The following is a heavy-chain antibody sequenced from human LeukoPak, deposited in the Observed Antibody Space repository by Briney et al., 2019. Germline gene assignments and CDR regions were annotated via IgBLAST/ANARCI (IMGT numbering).Heavy chain of an antibody. CDR1: GFTFSSYG. CDR3: AKDVVGARYNYFDY. D-gene: IGHD1-26*01. V-gene: IGHV3-30*18. CDR2: ISYDGSSK. J-gene: IGHJ4*02. Sequence: GGSLRLSCAASGFTFSSYGMHWVRQAPGKGLEWVAVISYDGSSKYYGDSVRGRFTISRDNSKNTLYLQMNSLRPEDTAVYYCAKDVVGARYNYFDYWGQGTLVTVSS.